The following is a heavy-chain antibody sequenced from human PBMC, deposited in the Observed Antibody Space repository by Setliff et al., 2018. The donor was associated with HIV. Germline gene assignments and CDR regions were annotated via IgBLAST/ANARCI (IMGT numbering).Heavy chain of an antibody. CDR3: ARGALLAVFDFDH. J-gene: IGHJ4*01. CDR1: AYTFTDYF. D-gene: IGHD3-3*02. Sequence: GASVKVSCKTSAYTFTDYFVHWVRLAPGQGLEWMGWINPKTAATHYAQVRDRITITRDTSANTAYMELSSLRSDDTAVYFCARGALLAVFDFDHWGHGTLVTVSS. CDR2: INPKTAAT. V-gene: IGHV1-2*02.